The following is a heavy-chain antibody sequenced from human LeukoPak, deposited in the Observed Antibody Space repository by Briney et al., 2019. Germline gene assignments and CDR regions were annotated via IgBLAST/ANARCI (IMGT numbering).Heavy chain of an antibody. V-gene: IGHV3-30*18. D-gene: IGHD3-10*01. Sequence: GGSLRLSCAASGFTFSNYGMHWVRQAPRRGLEWVALISYDGSDTYYADSVKGRFTISRDNSKNTLYLQMNSMRVEDTAVYYCAKIREARGRYYRPFAYWGQGTLVTVS. CDR1: GFTFSNYG. CDR2: ISYDGSDT. J-gene: IGHJ4*02. CDR3: AKIREARGRYYRPFAY.